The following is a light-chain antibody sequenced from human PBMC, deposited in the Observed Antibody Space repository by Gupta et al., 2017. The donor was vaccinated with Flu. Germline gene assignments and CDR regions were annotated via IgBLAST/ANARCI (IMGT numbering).Light chain of an antibody. V-gene: IGLV4-69*01. Sequence: QFVLTHSPSASASLGASITPTCPLNSAHVQDPLSWHQPPRGKGAQDLMRVNSDGSHHKGDGVPDRFSGSSAGAERYLTISSHRSEDEADYYCQTWTTGIVSFGGGTRLTVL. J-gene: IGLJ2*01. CDR3: QTWTTGIVS. CDR1: SAHVQDP. CDR2: VNSDGSH.